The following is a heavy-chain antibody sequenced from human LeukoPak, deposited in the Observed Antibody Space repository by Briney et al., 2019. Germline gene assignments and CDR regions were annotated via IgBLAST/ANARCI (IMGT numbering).Heavy chain of an antibody. D-gene: IGHD5-12*01. CDR3: ARDFGHSGYDGNYYYYMDV. CDR1: GYTFTGYY. J-gene: IGHJ6*03. V-gene: IGHV1-2*02. Sequence: ASVKVSCKAFGYTFTGYYMHWVRQAPGQGLEWMGWINPNSGGTNYAQKFQGRVTMTRDTSISTAYMELSRLRSDDTAVYYCARDFGHSGYDGNYYYYMDVWGKGTTVTISS. CDR2: INPNSGGT.